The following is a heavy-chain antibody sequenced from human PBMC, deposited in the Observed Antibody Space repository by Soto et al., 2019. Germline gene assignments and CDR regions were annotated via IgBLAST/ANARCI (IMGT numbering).Heavy chain of an antibody. V-gene: IGHV3-23*01. J-gene: IGHJ5*02. CDR3: AKVGVATDGDYL. Sequence: GVSLELTCVVSGFSISNHAMTWVRQAPGEGLEWVAFISGGGQATHYVDSVKGRFIISRDNSKNMVFLQMNSLRIEDTALYFCAKVGVATDGDYLWGQGTVVNVSS. D-gene: IGHD3-3*01. CDR1: GFSISNHA. CDR2: ISGGGQAT.